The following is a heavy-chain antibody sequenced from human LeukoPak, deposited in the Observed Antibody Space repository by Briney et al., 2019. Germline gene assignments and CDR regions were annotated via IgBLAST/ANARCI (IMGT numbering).Heavy chain of an antibody. Sequence: SETLSLTCTVSGGSISSSSYYWGWISQPPGKGLERIGRIYYSGSTYYNPSLKSRVTISVDTSKNQFSLKLSSVTAADTAVYYCARDFRSRHCSSTSCSNYYYYMDVWGKGTTVTVSS. D-gene: IGHD2-2*01. J-gene: IGHJ6*03. CDR3: ARDFRSRHCSSTSCSNYYYYMDV. V-gene: IGHV4-39*07. CDR1: GGSISSSSYY. CDR2: IYYSGST.